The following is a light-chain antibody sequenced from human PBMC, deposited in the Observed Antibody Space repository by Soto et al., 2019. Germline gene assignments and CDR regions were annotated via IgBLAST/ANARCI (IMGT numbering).Light chain of an antibody. CDR1: QSVSSN. J-gene: IGKJ1*01. V-gene: IGKV3-15*01. Sequence: EIVMTQSPATLSVSPGERATLSCRASQSVSSNLAWYQQKPGQAPRLLIYGASTRATGIPARISGSRSGTEFTLTISSLQSEDFGVYYCQQFEDWPTFGQGTKVDI. CDR3: QQFEDWPT. CDR2: GAS.